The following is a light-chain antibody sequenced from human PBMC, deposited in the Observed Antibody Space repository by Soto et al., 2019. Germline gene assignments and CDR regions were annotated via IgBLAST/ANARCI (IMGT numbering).Light chain of an antibody. Sequence: EIVLTQSPATLSLSPGERATLSCRASQTFGDSLAWYQHRPGQAPRLLIYDASNTAPGIPDRFSGSGSGTDFTLTISSLEPEDFAVYYCQQRSNWPLTFCGGTKVEIK. CDR2: DAS. J-gene: IGKJ4*01. CDR3: QQRSNWPLT. CDR1: QTFGDS. V-gene: IGKV3-11*01.